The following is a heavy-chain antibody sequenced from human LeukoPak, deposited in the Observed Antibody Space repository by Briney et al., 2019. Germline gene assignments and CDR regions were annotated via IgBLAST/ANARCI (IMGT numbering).Heavy chain of an antibody. Sequence: GFLRLSCAASGFTFSNYGMSWVRQAPGKGLEWVSVISGSGGGTYYADSVKGRFTISRDNSKNTVYLQMNSLRAEDTAVYYCVKARMPHCGTDCLESWGQGTLVTVSS. CDR1: GFTFSNYG. CDR3: VKARMPHCGTDCLES. CDR2: ISGSGGGT. D-gene: IGHD2-21*02. V-gene: IGHV3-23*01. J-gene: IGHJ4*02.